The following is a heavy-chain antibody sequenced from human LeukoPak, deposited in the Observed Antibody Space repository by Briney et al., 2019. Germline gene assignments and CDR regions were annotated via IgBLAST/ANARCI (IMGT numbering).Heavy chain of an antibody. J-gene: IGHJ4*02. CDR2: INSDGSST. V-gene: IGHV3-74*01. CDR1: GLTFSSYW. Sequence: GGSLRLSCAASGLTFSSYWMHWVRQAPGKGLVWVSRINSDGSSTSYADSVKGRFTISRDNAKNTLYLQMNSLRAEDTAVYYCARGKIYDFWSGYLQYYFDYWGQGTLVTVSS. D-gene: IGHD3-3*01. CDR3: ARGKIYDFWSGYLQYYFDY.